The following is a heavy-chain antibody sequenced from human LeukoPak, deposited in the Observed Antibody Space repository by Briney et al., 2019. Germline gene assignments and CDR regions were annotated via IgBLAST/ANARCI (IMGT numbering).Heavy chain of an antibody. CDR3: QGGRF. V-gene: IGHV3-15*01. CDR1: GFTFSNSG. CDR2: IKSKTDGGTT. Sequence: GGSLRLSCEASGFTFSNSGMHWVRQAPGKGLEWVGRIKSKTDGGTTDYAAPVKGRFSISRDDSKNTLYLQMNSLKSEDTAVYYCQGGRFWGQGTLVTVSS. J-gene: IGHJ4*02. D-gene: IGHD1-26*01.